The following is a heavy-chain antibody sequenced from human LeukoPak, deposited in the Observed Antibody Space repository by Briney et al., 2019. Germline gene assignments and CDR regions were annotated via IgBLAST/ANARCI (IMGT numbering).Heavy chain of an antibody. V-gene: IGHV3-30-3*01. J-gene: IGHJ4*02. Sequence: GGSLRLSCAASGFTFTNYAMHWVRQAPGKGLEWVAIISYDRSNKYYTDSVTGRFTISRDNSKDTLYLQMNSLRIEDTAVYYCARDSGPFYDYVWGTYHFDYWGQGTLVTVSS. CDR1: GFTFTNYA. D-gene: IGHD3-16*02. CDR2: ISYDRSNK. CDR3: ARDSGPFYDYVWGTYHFDY.